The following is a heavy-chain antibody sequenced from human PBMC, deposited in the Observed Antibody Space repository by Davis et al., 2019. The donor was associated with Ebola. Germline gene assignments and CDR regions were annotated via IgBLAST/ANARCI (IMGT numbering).Heavy chain of an antibody. J-gene: IGHJ4*02. V-gene: IGHV1-18*01. CDR1: GYTFTSYG. CDR2: ISAYNGNT. Sequence: ASVKVSCKASGYTFTSYGISWVRQAPGQGLEWMGWISAYNGNTNYAQKFQGRVTITADESTSTAYMELSSLRAEDTAVYYCANIAAAGNYWGQGTLVTVSS. CDR3: ANIAAAGNY. D-gene: IGHD6-13*01.